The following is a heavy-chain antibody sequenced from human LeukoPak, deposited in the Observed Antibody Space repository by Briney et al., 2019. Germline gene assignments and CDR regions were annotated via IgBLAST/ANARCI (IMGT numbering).Heavy chain of an antibody. Sequence: PGGSLRLSCAASGFTFSNFGMSWVRQAPGKGLEWVSVISGSGGSTYYADSVKGRFTISRDNSKNTLYLQMNSLRADDTAVYYCARTSHYVDIAATIPYGIYYFDYWGQGTLVTVSS. CDR2: ISGSGGST. J-gene: IGHJ4*02. V-gene: IGHV3-23*01. D-gene: IGHD5-12*01. CDR1: GFTFSNFG. CDR3: ARTSHYVDIAATIPYGIYYFDY.